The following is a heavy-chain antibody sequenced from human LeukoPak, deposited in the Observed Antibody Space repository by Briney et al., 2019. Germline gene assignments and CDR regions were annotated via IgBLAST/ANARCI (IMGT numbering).Heavy chain of an antibody. CDR1: GYTFTSYD. CDR2: MNPNSGNT. J-gene: IGHJ4*02. Sequence: EASVKVSCKASGYTFTSYDINWVRQATGQGLEWMGWMNPNSGNTGYAQKFQGRVTMTRNTSISTAYMELSSLRAEDTAVYYCARDPPIQQDSSDSSGYYPRYYFDYWGQGTLVTVSS. D-gene: IGHD3-22*01. CDR3: ARDPPIQQDSSDSSGYYPRYYFDY. V-gene: IGHV1-8*01.